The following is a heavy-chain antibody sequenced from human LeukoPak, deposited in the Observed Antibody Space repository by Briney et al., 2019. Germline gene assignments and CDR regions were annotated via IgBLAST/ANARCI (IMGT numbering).Heavy chain of an antibody. CDR2: IYYSGST. V-gene: IGHV4-31*11. J-gene: IGHJ4*02. CDR1: GGSFSGYY. CDR3: ARVEGGYGSGSYYKN. Sequence: PSETLSLTCAVYGGSFSGYYWSWIRQHPGKGLEWIGYIYYSGSTYYNPSLKSRVTISVDTSKNQFSLKLSSVTAADTAVYYCARVEGGYGSGSYYKNWGQGTLVTVSS. D-gene: IGHD3-10*01.